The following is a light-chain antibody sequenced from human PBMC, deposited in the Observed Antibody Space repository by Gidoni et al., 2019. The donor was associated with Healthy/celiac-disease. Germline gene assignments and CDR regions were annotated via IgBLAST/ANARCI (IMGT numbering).Light chain of an antibody. CDR2: DAS. Sequence: DIVLTQSPATLSLSPGERATLSCSASQSVSSYLAWYQQKPGQAPRLLIYDASNRATGIPARFSGSGSGTDFTLTISSLEPEDFAVYYCQQRSNWPPYTFDQGTKLEIK. J-gene: IGKJ2*01. CDR3: QQRSNWPPYT. CDR1: QSVSSY. V-gene: IGKV3-11*01.